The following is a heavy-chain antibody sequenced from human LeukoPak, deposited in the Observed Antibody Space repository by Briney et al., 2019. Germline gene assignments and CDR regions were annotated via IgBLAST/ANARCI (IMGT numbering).Heavy chain of an antibody. CDR2: MNPNSGNT. J-gene: IGHJ4*02. D-gene: IGHD6-13*01. Sequence: ASVKVSCKASGYTFTSYDINWVRQATGQGLEWMGWMNPNSGNTGYAQKFQGRVTMTRNTSISTAYMELSSLRSGDTAVYYCARGGYSSSWSDYWGQGTLVTVSS. CDR1: GYTFTSYD. CDR3: ARGGYSSSWSDY. V-gene: IGHV1-8*01.